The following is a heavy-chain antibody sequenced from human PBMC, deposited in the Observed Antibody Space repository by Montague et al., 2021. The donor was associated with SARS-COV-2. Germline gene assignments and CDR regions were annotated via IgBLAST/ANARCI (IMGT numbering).Heavy chain of an antibody. D-gene: IGHD3-10*01. CDR2: IAYSGRT. CDR1: GGSVSSSPYY. CDR3: ASSNYYGSETYVNNYYMDV. J-gene: IGHJ6*03. V-gene: IGHV4-39*01. Sequence: ETLSLTCTVAGGSVSSSPYYWGWIRQPPGRGLEWVGSIAYSGRTYFSPSLKSRLTISVDPSENQFSLRLSSVTAADTAVYYCASSNYYGSETYVNNYYMDVGGKGTTGTVSS.